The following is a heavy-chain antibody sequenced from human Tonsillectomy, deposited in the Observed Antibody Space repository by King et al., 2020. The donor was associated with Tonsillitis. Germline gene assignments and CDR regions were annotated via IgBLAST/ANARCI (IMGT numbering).Heavy chain of an antibody. V-gene: IGHV3-53*01. Sequence: VQLVESGGGLIQPGGSLRLSCAASGLTVSSNYMSWVRQAPGKGLEWVSLINRGGSTSYADSVKGRFTISRDNSKNTLYLQIHSLRPEDTAVYYCASDVGDFWSGYSRYWGQGTLVTVSS. CDR1: GLTVSSNY. CDR2: INRGGST. CDR3: ASDVGDFWSGYSRY. J-gene: IGHJ4*02. D-gene: IGHD3-3*01.